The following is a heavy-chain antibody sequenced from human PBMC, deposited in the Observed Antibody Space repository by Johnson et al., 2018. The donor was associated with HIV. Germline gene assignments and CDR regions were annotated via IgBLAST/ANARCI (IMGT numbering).Heavy chain of an antibody. J-gene: IGHJ3*01. D-gene: IGHD4/OR15-4a*01. CDR3: AKDKRDYGGPPGADAFDF. Sequence: VQLVESGGGVVQPGRSLRLSCAASGFTFSNYAMSWVRQAPGKGLEWVSGIHWNGGSTGYADSVKGRFSISRDNGKNSLYLQMNSLRAEDTALYYCAKDKRDYGGPPGADAFDFWGQGTMVTVSA. V-gene: IGHV3-20*04. CDR1: GFTFSNYA. CDR2: IHWNGGST.